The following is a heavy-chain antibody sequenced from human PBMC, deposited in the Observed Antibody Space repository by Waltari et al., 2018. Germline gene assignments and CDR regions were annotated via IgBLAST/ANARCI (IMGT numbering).Heavy chain of an antibody. J-gene: IGHJ4*02. V-gene: IGHV3-13*01. CDR1: GFAFRNYA. Sequence: EVQLVESGGGLVQPGGSQRVSCAASGFAFRNYAMHWVRQVKGKGPEWVSGIDVSGDTYYLSVVKGRFTIARDNDKNSLYLQMSSLRVEDTAVYYCASGGGMVGATESYFDYWGRGVLVTVSS. CDR2: IDVSGDT. CDR3: ASGGGMVGATESYFDY. D-gene: IGHD1-26*01.